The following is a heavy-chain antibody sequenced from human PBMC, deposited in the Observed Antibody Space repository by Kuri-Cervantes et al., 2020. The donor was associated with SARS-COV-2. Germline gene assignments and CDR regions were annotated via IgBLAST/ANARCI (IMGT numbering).Heavy chain of an antibody. CDR3: AREVADYASRTAASNQQPLFDY. CDR1: GGTFSSYA. Sequence: SVKVSCKASGGTFSSYAISWVRQAPGQGLEWMGGIIPIFGTANYAQKFQGRVTIPADKSTSTAYMELSSLRSEDTAVYYCAREVADYASRTAASNQQPLFDYWGQGTLVTVSS. J-gene: IGHJ4*02. CDR2: IIPIFGTA. D-gene: IGHD3-16*01. V-gene: IGHV1-69*06.